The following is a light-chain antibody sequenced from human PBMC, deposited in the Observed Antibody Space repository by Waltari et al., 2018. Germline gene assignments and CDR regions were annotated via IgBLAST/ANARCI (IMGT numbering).Light chain of an antibody. CDR2: DVS. CDR3: SSYTSSSTWV. Sequence: HSALTQPASVSGSPGQSITITCPGTRSDVGGDYNYVSWYQQHPGNAPKLMIYDVSNRPSGVSNRFSGSKSGNTASLTISGLQAEDEADYYCSSYTSSSTWVFGGGTKLTVL. V-gene: IGLV2-14*03. J-gene: IGLJ3*02. CDR1: RSDVGGDYNY.